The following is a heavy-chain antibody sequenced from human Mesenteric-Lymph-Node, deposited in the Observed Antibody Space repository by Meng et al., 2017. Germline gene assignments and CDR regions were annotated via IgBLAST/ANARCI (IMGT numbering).Heavy chain of an antibody. J-gene: IGHJ2*01. CDR2: LNWNGGNT. Sequence: GGSLRLSCVASGFTFNDYGMSWVRQVPGKGLEWVSGLNWNGGNTGYVDSVKGRFIISRDNAKNSLYLQMNSLRVDDTALYYCAKGRGRYPYWYFDLWGRGTLVTVSS. CDR1: GFTFNDYG. CDR3: AKGRGRYPYWYFDL. D-gene: IGHD1-26*01. V-gene: IGHV3-20*04.